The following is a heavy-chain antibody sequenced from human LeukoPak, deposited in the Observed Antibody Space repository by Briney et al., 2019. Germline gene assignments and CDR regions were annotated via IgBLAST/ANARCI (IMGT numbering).Heavy chain of an antibody. CDR1: GASVSSGLYY. V-gene: IGHV4-61*02. D-gene: IGHD6-13*01. J-gene: IGHJ4*02. Sequence: PSQTLSLTCTVSGASVSSGLYYWNWIRQPAGKGLEWIGRIPNDVTTNYNPSFKSRVSISVDKSKNQFSLKLRSVTAVDTAVYYCASSSWLRDANFDCWGQGTLVTVSS. CDR3: ASSSWLRDANFDC. CDR2: IPNDVTT.